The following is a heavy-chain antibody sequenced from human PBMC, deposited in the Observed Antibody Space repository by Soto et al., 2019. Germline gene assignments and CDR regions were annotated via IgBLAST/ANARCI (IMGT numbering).Heavy chain of an antibody. Sequence: ASETLSLTCTVSGGSISSYYWGWIRQPPGKGLEWIGYTHYSGSTNYNPSLRSRVTISVDTPKNQFSLKVNSMTAADTAIYYCARGGVAARKGRWFDPWGQGTLVTVSS. CDR3: ARGGVAARKGRWFDP. D-gene: IGHD6-25*01. V-gene: IGHV4-59*01. CDR2: THYSGST. CDR1: GGSISSYY. J-gene: IGHJ5*02.